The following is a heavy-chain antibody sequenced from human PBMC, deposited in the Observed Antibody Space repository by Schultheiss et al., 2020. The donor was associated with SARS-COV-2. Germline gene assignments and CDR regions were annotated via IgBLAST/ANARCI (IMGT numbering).Heavy chain of an antibody. Sequence: SETLSLTCTVSGGSISSYYWSWIRQPPGKGLEWIGYIYYSGSTNYNPSLKSRVTISVDTSKNQFSLKLSSVTAADTAVYYCARPSPYIRDAFDTWGQGTMVTVSS. CDR2: IYYSGST. D-gene: IGHD1-14*01. CDR3: ARPSPYIRDAFDT. J-gene: IGHJ3*02. V-gene: IGHV4-59*08. CDR1: GGSISSYY.